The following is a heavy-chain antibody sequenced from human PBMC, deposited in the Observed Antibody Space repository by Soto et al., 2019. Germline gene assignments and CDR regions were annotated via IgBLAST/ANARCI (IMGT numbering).Heavy chain of an antibody. CDR2: ISSSSSTI. Sequence: GESLKISCAASGFTFSSYSMNWVRQAPGKGLEWVSYISSSSSTIYYADSVKGRFTISRDNAKNSLYLQMNSLRDEDTAVYYCARDGDDFWSGYYTGLAGMDVWGQGTTVTVSS. D-gene: IGHD3-3*01. J-gene: IGHJ6*02. CDR1: GFTFSSYS. CDR3: ARDGDDFWSGYYTGLAGMDV. V-gene: IGHV3-48*02.